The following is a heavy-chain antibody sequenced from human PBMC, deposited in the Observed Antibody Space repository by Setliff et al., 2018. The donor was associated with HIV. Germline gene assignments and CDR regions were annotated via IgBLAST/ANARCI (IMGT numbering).Heavy chain of an antibody. CDR3: ARSRRVLGRGILVGKFDS. Sequence: SETLSLTCAVSGYSISSGYFWGWIRQPPGKGLEWIGSIYNSGSTHYNPSLESRVTVSVDTSKNQFSLKLSSVTAADTAVYYCARSRRVLGRGILVGKFDSWGQGTLVTVS. CDR2: IYNSGST. D-gene: IGHD3-16*01. V-gene: IGHV4-38-2*01. CDR1: GYSISSGYF. J-gene: IGHJ4*02.